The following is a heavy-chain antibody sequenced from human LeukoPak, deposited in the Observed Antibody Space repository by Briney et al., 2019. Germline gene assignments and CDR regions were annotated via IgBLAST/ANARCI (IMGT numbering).Heavy chain of an antibody. V-gene: IGHV3-21*01. J-gene: IGHJ4*02. D-gene: IGHD6-13*01. CDR2: ISSSSSYI. CDR3: AREGYSSSYKDY. Sequence: GGSLRLSCAASGFTFSSYSMHWVRQAPGKGLEWVSSISSSSSYIYYADSVRGRFTISRDNAKNSLYLQMNSLRAEDTAVYYCAREGYSSSYKDYWGQGTLVTVSS. CDR1: GFTFSSYS.